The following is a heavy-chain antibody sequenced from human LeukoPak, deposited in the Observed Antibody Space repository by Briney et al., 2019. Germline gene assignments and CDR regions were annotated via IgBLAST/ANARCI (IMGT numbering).Heavy chain of an antibody. CDR3: ARDDYGDYIDY. V-gene: IGHV3-30*03. CDR2: ISYDGSNK. CDR1: GFTFSSYG. J-gene: IGHJ4*02. Sequence: GRSLRLSCAASGFTFSSYGIHWVRQAPGKGLEWVAVISYDGSNKYYADSVKGRFTISRDNSKNTLYLQMNSLRAEDTAVYYCARDDYGDYIDYWGQGTLVTVSS. D-gene: IGHD4-17*01.